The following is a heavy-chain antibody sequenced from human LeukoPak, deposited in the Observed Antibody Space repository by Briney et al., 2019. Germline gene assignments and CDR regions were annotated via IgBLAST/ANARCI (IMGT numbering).Heavy chain of an antibody. V-gene: IGHV1-3*03. CDR1: GYIFTTYA. D-gene: IGHD3-9*01. CDR2: INADNGNT. Sequence: GASVKVSCKASGYIFTTYAIHWVRQAPGQRPEWMGWINADNGNTKYSPGFQGRVTISKDTSASTAYMELSSLRSEDTAVYYCAREVDILTVTYAFDIWGQGTMVTVSS. CDR3: AREVDILTVTYAFDI. J-gene: IGHJ3*02.